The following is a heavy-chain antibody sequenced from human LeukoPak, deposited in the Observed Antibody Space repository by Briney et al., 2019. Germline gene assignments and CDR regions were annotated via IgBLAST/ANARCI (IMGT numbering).Heavy chain of an antibody. CDR1: GDSISDDSVNKNNW. J-gene: IGHJ4*02. CDR3: ASTITVTTDY. Sequence: PSGTLSLTCVFSGDSISDDSVNKNNWLNWVRQAPGKGLEWIGDVSLDGITNYNPSLLGRVTISLDKSAKQVSLRLTSVTAADTAVYYCASTITVTTDYWGQGTLVTVSS. D-gene: IGHD4-17*01. CDR2: VSLDGIT. V-gene: IGHV4-4*02.